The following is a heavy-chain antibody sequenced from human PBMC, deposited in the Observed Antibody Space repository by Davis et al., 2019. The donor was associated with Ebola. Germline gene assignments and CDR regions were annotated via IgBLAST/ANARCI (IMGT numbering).Heavy chain of an antibody. Sequence: PGGSLRLSCAASGFTFSSYEMNWVRQAPGKGLEWVSYISSSGSTIYYADSVKGRFTISRDNAKNSLYLQMNSLRAEDTAVYYCARDYPYPYGMDVWGQGTTVTVSS. J-gene: IGHJ6*02. CDR3: ARDYPYPYGMDV. CDR1: GFTFSSYE. CDR2: ISSSGSTI. D-gene: IGHD3-16*02. V-gene: IGHV3-48*03.